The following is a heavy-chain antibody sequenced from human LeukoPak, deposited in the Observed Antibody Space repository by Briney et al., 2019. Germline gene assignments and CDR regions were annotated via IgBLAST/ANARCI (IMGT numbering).Heavy chain of an antibody. J-gene: IGHJ4*02. Sequence: GGSLRLSCVASRFTFSTYSMNWVRQAPGKGLEWVSYISTRSSTIYYADSVKGRFTISRDNAKNSLYLQMNTLRAEDTAVYYCARDLVAVAGTHYFDYWGQGTLVTVSS. CDR3: ARDLVAVAGTHYFDY. D-gene: IGHD6-19*01. CDR1: RFTFSTYS. CDR2: ISTRSSTI. V-gene: IGHV3-48*04.